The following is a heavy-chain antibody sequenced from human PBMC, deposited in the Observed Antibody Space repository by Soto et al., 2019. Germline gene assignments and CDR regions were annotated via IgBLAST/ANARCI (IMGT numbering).Heavy chain of an antibody. CDR2: FSSDGSTK. J-gene: IGHJ4*02. CDR1: GFTFSSYT. CDR3: ARGGDAPMTKVLVY. D-gene: IGHD2-2*01. Sequence: QVQLVESGGGVVQPGRSLRLSCAASGFTFSSYTMHWVRQAPGKGLEWVAVFSSDGSTKFYADSVKGRFTISRDNSKSTLSLQTNSLRVEDTAVYYCARGGDAPMTKVLVYWGQGTLVTVSS. V-gene: IGHV3-30-3*01.